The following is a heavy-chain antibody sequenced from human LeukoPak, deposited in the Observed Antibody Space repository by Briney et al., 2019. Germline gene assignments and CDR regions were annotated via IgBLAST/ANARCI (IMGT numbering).Heavy chain of an antibody. D-gene: IGHD2-2*01. CDR2: IYYSGST. CDR1: GGSISSYY. V-gene: IGHV4-59*01. J-gene: IGHJ4*02. CDR3: ARGDIVVVPAATFNFDY. Sequence: SETLSLTCTVSGGSISSYYWSWIRQPPGKGLEWIGYIYYSGSTNDNPSLKSRVTISVDTSKNQFSLKLSSVTAADTAVYYCARGDIVVVPAATFNFDYWGQGTLVTVSS.